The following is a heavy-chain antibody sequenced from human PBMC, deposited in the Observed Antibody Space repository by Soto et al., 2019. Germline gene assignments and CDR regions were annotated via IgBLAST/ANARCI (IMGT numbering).Heavy chain of an antibody. Sequence: WGSMRLSCAASGFTFSSYSMNWVRQAPGKGLEWVSSISSSSSYIYYADSVKGRFTISRDNAKNSLYLQMNSLRAEDTAVYYCARDYYDSSGYYELFDYWGQGTLVTVSS. CDR2: ISSSSSYI. CDR1: GFTFSSYS. CDR3: ARDYYDSSGYYELFDY. V-gene: IGHV3-21*01. D-gene: IGHD3-22*01. J-gene: IGHJ4*02.